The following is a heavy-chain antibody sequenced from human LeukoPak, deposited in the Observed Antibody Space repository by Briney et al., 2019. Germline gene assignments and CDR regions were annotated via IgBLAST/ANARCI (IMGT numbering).Heavy chain of an antibody. CDR3: ARGGSWFDY. CDR2: IYDSGST. Sequence: SETLSLTCTVSGGSVSSYYWSWIRQPPGKGLEWIGHIYDSGSTTYNPSLKSRVTMSVDTSKNQFSLKLSSVTAADTAVYYCARGGSWFDYWGQGTLVTVSS. J-gene: IGHJ4*02. CDR1: GGSVSSYY. V-gene: IGHV4-4*07. D-gene: IGHD1-26*01.